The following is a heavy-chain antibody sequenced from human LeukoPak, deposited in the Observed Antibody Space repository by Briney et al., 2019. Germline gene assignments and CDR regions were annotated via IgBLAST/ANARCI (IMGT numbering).Heavy chain of an antibody. CDR1: GYTFTSYA. D-gene: IGHD3-22*01. CDR2: INAGNGNT. V-gene: IGHV1-3*01. Sequence: ASVKVSCKASGYTFTSYAMHWVRQAPGQRLEWMGWINAGNGNTKYSQKFQGRVTITRDTSASTAYMELSSLRSEDTAVYYCTRDRSVIYDSSAYYGWGQGTLVTVSS. J-gene: IGHJ4*02. CDR3: TRDRSVIYDSSAYYG.